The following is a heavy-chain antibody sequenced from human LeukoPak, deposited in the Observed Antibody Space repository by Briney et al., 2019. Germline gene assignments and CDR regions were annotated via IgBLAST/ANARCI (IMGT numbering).Heavy chain of an antibody. Sequence: ASVKVSCKASGYTFTSYGISWVRQAPGQGLEWMGWINPNSGGTNYAQKLQGRVTMTTDTSTSTAYMELRSLRSDDTAVYYCARVSPSGITIFARYFDYWGQGTLVTVSS. CDR2: INPNSGGT. J-gene: IGHJ4*02. V-gene: IGHV1-18*01. CDR3: ARVSPSGITIFARYFDY. CDR1: GYTFTSYG. D-gene: IGHD3-3*01.